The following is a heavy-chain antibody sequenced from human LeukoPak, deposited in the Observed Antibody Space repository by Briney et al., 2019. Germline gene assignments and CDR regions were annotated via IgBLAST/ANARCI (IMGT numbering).Heavy chain of an antibody. D-gene: IGHD4-17*01. CDR3: ARHNYGDYGLFDY. Sequence: PGESLKISWKGSGYSFTGYWIGWVRQMPGKGLEWMGIIYPGDSDTRYSPSFQGQVTISADKSISTAYLQWSSLKASDTAMYYCARHNYGDYGLFDYWGQGTLVTVSS. V-gene: IGHV5-51*01. J-gene: IGHJ4*02. CDR2: IYPGDSDT. CDR1: GYSFTGYW.